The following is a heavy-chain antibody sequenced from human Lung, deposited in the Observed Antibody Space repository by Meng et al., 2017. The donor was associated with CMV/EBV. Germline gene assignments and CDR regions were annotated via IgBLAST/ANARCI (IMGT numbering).Heavy chain of an antibody. J-gene: IGHJ4*02. D-gene: IGHD3-10*01. CDR3: ATYYYGSGSHGGD. CDR1: GGPFSSYA. CDR2: IIPIFGTA. Sequence: CEASGGPFSSYAISWVRQAPGQGLEWMGGIIPIFGTANYAQKFQGRVTITTDESTSTAYMELSSLRSEDTAVYYCATYYYGSGSHGGDWGQGTLVTVSS. V-gene: IGHV1-69*05.